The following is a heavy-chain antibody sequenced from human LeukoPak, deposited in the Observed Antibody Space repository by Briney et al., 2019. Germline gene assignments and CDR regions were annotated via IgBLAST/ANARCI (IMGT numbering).Heavy chain of an antibody. V-gene: IGHV3-7*01. CDR1: GFTFSSYS. CDR3: ARDLAGPPQEAFDI. J-gene: IGHJ3*02. Sequence: GGSLRLSCAASGFTFSSYSMNWVRQAPGKGLEWVVNIRQDGSEKYYVDSVRGRFTISRDNAENSLFLQMNSLRAEDTAVYYCARDLAGPPQEAFDIWGQGTMVTVS. CDR2: IRQDGSEK.